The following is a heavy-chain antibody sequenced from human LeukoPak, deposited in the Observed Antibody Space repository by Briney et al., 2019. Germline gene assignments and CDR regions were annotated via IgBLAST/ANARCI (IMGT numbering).Heavy chain of an antibody. J-gene: IGHJ4*02. Sequence: ASVKVSCKASGYTFTSYAMHWVHQAPGQRLEWMGWINAGNGNTKYSQEFQGRVTITRDTSASTAYMELSSLRSEDMAAYYCARDGNWNYGFDYWGQGTLVTVSS. CDR2: INAGNGNT. V-gene: IGHV1-3*03. D-gene: IGHD1-7*01. CDR1: GYTFTSYA. CDR3: ARDGNWNYGFDY.